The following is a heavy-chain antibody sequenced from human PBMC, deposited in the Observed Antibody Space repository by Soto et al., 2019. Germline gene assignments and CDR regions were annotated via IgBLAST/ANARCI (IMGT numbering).Heavy chain of an antibody. D-gene: IGHD2-15*01. CDR2: IWYDGSNK. CDR1: GFTFSSYG. Sequence: QVQLVESGGGVVQPGRSLRLSCAASGFTFSSYGMHWVRQAPGKGLEGVAVIWYDGSNKYYADSVKGRFTISRDNSKNTLYLQMNSLRTEDTAVYYCARGGDVVVVAATFDYWGQGTLVTVSS. J-gene: IGHJ4*02. V-gene: IGHV3-33*01. CDR3: ARGGDVVVVAATFDY.